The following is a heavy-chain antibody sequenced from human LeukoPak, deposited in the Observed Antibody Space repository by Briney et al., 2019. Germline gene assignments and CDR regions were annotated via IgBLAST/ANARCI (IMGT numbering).Heavy chain of an antibody. V-gene: IGHV3-53*01. J-gene: IGHJ3*02. CDR3: ARDSSLGAFDI. CDR1: GFTVSSNY. D-gene: IGHD7-27*01. Sequence: GGSLRLSCAASGFTVSSNYMSWVRQAPGKGLEWVSVIYSGGSTYYADSAKGRFTISRDNSKNTLYLQMNSLRAEDTAVYYCARDSSLGAFDIWGQGTMVTVSS. CDR2: IYSGGST.